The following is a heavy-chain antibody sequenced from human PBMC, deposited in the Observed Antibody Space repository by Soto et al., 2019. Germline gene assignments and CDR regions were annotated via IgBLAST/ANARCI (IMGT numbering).Heavy chain of an antibody. J-gene: IGHJ4*02. CDR1: GFSLSSYG. CDR2: ISYDGSHQ. V-gene: IGHV3-30*18. D-gene: IGHD1-7*01. CDR3: TKVSLLHWNYVSYFDH. Sequence: QLGGSLRLSCAASGFSLSSYGMHWVRQAPGKGLEWVAVISYDGSHQFYADSVEGRFTISRDISENTLYLQMDSLRPEDTAVYYCTKVSLLHWNYVSYFDHWGQGVLVTVSS.